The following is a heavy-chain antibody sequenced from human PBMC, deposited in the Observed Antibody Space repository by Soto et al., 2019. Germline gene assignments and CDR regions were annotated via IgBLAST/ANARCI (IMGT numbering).Heavy chain of an antibody. CDR1: GYTFTSYD. CDR3: ARGNYGDPND. Sequence: ASVKVSCKASGYTFTSYDMHWVRQAPGQRLEWMGWINAGNGNTIYSQKLQGRVTMTTDTSTSTGYMELRSLRSDDTAVYYCARGNYGDPNDWGQGTLVTVSS. D-gene: IGHD4-17*01. CDR2: INAGNGNT. J-gene: IGHJ4*02. V-gene: IGHV1-3*01.